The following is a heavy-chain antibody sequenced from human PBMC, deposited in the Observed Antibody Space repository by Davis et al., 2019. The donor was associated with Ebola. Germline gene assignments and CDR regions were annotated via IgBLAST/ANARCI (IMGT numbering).Heavy chain of an antibody. D-gene: IGHD6-6*01. Sequence: ASVTVSCKASGYIFNNHPIHWVRQAPGQRPEWMGWINAGDGDTKVSHNFQGRVTFSRDTSASVAYMELSSLRYEDTGLYFCARDNARPWLHYYGMDVWGQGTTVTVSS. CDR2: INAGDGDT. V-gene: IGHV1-3*01. CDR3: ARDNARPWLHYYGMDV. CDR1: GYIFNNHP. J-gene: IGHJ6*02.